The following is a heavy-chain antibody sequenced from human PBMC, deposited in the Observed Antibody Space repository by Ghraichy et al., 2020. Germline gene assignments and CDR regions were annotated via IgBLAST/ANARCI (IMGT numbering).Heavy chain of an antibody. CDR2: IYYSGST. Sequence: SETLSLTCTVSGGSISSYYWSWIRQPPGKGLEWIGYIYYSGSTNYNPSLKSRVTISVDTSKNQFSLKLSSVTAADTAVYYCARPVQYSSPYAFDIWGQGTMVTVSS. D-gene: IGHD6-13*01. CDR3: ARPVQYSSPYAFDI. V-gene: IGHV4-59*08. CDR1: GGSISSYY. J-gene: IGHJ3*02.